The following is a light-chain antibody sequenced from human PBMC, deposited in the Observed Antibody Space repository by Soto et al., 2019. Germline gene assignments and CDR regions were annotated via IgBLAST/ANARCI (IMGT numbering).Light chain of an antibody. J-gene: IGLJ2*01. V-gene: IGLV1-44*01. CDR1: SSNIGSNT. CDR3: SAWDDGLISYVV. CDR2: SNN. Sequence: QSVLTQPPSASGTPGQRVTISCSGSSSNIGSNTVNWYQQLPGTAPKLLIYSNNQRPSGVPDRFSGSKSGTSASLAISGRQSEDEADYYCSAWDDGLISYVVFGGGTKVTVL.